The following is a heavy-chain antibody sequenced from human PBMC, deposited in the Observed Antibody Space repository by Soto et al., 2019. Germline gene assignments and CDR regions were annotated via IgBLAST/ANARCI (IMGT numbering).Heavy chain of an antibody. CDR3: ARSYRPLYRSSWYLWLDP. CDR1: GGTFSSYA. D-gene: IGHD6-13*01. Sequence: ASVKVSCKASGGTFSSYAISWVRQAPGQGLEWMGGIIPIFGTANYAQKFQGRVTITADESTSTAYMELSSLRSEDTAVYYCARSYRPLYRSSWYLWLDPWGQGTLVTVYS. V-gene: IGHV1-69*13. CDR2: IIPIFGTA. J-gene: IGHJ5*02.